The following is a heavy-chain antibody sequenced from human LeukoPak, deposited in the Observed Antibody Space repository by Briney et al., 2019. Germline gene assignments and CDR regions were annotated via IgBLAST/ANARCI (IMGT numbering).Heavy chain of an antibody. Sequence: GGSLRLSCAASGFTFDDYAMHWVRQAPGKGLEWVSGIGWNSGSIGYADSVKGRFTISRDNTKNSLYLQMNSLRAEDTAVYFCARGGNRMKEFWGQGTLVTVSS. J-gene: IGHJ4*02. CDR2: IGWNSGSI. CDR3: ARGGNRMKEF. CDR1: GFTFDDYA. D-gene: IGHD1-14*01. V-gene: IGHV3-9*01.